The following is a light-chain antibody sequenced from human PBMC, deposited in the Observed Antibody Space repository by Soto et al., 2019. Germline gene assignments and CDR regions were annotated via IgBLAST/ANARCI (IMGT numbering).Light chain of an antibody. CDR3: QHHDSYPLT. CDR2: AAS. J-gene: IGKJ4*01. CDR1: QGINNY. Sequence: DIQLTQSPSFLSASVGDRVTITCRASQGINNYLAWYQQQPGKAPKRLIYAASTLQSGVPSRFSGSGSGTEFTLTFTTLQPEDFATYYCQHHDSYPLTFGGGTKVEIK. V-gene: IGKV1-9*01.